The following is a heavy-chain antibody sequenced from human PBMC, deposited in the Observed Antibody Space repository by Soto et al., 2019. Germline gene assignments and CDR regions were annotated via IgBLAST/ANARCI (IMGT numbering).Heavy chain of an antibody. J-gene: IGHJ6*02. CDR1: GFTFGSYG. CDR3: AREGGVYSPGYYYCMDV. CDR2: IWYDGSTK. D-gene: IGHD4-4*01. Sequence: LRLSCAASGFTFGSYGMHWVRQAPGKGLEGVALIWYDGSTKYYADSVKGRFTISRDNSKNTLYLQMSSLRAEDTAVYYCAREGGVYSPGYYYCMDVWRQVPTVTAS. V-gene: IGHV3-33*01.